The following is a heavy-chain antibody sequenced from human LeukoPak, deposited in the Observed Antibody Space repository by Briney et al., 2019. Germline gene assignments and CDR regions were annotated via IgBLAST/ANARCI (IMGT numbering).Heavy chain of an antibody. Sequence: PGGSLRLSCAASGFTFRSYSMNWVRQAPGKGLEWVSYISGSSSTIYDADSVKGRFTISRDNAKNSLYPQMNSLREEDTAVYYCARGGYEFDYWGQGTLVTVSS. V-gene: IGHV3-48*02. CDR3: ARGGYEFDY. J-gene: IGHJ4*02. D-gene: IGHD5-12*01. CDR2: ISGSSSTI. CDR1: GFTFRSYS.